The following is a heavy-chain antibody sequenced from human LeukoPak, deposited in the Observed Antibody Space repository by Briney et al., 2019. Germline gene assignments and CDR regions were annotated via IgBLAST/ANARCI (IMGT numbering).Heavy chain of an antibody. D-gene: IGHD2-15*01. CDR2: IIPIFGTA. Sequence: ASVKVSCKASGGTFSSYAISWVRQAPGQGLEWMGGIIPIFGTANYAQKFQGRVTITTDESTSTAYMELSSLRSEDTAVYYCAGEDIAVDMVGGGFDYWGQGTLVTVSS. V-gene: IGHV1-69*05. CDR1: GGTFSSYA. J-gene: IGHJ4*02. CDR3: AGEDIAVDMVGGGFDY.